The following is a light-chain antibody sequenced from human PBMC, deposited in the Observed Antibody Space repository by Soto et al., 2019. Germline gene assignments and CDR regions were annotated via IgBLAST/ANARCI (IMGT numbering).Light chain of an antibody. CDR1: ESVSSN. V-gene: IGKV3-15*01. CDR3: QQYNSWPPIT. Sequence: EVVMSQSPSTLSVSPGEGATLSCRASESVSSNLAWYQQRPGQAPRLVIYGASTRATGIPARFSGGGSGTEFTLTISSLQSEDFAVYYCQQYNSWPPITFGQGTRLE. CDR2: GAS. J-gene: IGKJ5*01.